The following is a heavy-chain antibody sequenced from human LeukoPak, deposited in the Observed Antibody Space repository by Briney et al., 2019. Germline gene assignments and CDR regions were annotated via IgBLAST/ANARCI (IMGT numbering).Heavy chain of an antibody. D-gene: IGHD3-10*01. CDR1: GGSISSSSYY. CDR3: ARLSGSGSTQFDY. CDR2: IYYSGST. Sequence: SETLSLTCTVSGGSISSSSYYRGWIRQPPGKGLEWIGSIYYSGSTYYNPSLKSRVTISVDTSKNQFSLKLSSVTAADTAVYYCARLSGSGSTQFDYWGQGTLVTVSS. V-gene: IGHV4-39*01. J-gene: IGHJ4*02.